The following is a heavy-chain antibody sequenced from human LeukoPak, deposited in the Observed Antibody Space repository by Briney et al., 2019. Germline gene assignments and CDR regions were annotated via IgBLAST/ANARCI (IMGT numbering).Heavy chain of an antibody. J-gene: IGHJ6*02. CDR2: ISAYNGNT. Sequence: ASVKVSCKASGYTFTSYDINWVRQAPGQGLEWMGWISAYNGNTNYAQKLQGRVTMTTDTSTSTAYMELRSLRSDDTAVYYCARDRYCSSTSCYTYYYYGMDVWGQGTTVTVSS. CDR1: GYTFTSYD. D-gene: IGHD2-2*02. V-gene: IGHV1-18*01. CDR3: ARDRYCSSTSCYTYYYYGMDV.